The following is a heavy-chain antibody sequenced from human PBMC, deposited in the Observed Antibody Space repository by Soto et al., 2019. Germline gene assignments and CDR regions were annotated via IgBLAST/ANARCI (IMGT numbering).Heavy chain of an antibody. Sequence: GESLKISCKASGYTFTSYWIGWVRQMPGKGLEWMGFIYPGDSDARYSPSFEGQVTISVDTSINTAYLRWNSLKASDTAIYYCARQPDYNILTGYLYYFDYWGQGTLVTVSS. CDR1: GYTFTSYW. D-gene: IGHD3-9*01. CDR3: ARQPDYNILTGYLYYFDY. CDR2: IYPGDSDA. J-gene: IGHJ4*02. V-gene: IGHV5-51*01.